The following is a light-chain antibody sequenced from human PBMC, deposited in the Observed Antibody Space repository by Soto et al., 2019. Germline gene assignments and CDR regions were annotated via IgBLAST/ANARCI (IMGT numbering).Light chain of an antibody. CDR2: NAY. J-gene: IGKJ4*01. CDR1: QGVATT. CDR3: QLYTAWPLA. V-gene: IGKV3-15*01. Sequence: ERVMSKSPASVSVSKGESVTLSCRASQGVATTLAWYRQQPGQAPRLLIYNAYIRASGVPARFSGSGSGTEFTLTISSLQSEDCAVYYCQLYTAWPLAFGGGTKVDI.